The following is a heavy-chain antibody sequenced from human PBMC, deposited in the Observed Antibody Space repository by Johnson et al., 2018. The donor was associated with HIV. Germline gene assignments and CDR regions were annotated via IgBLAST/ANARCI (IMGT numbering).Heavy chain of an antibody. Sequence: QVQLVESGGGVVQPGRSLRLSCAASGFNFSNYGMYWVRQAPGKGLEWVAVIWYDGSNKYYANSVKGRFIISRDNSKNTLYLQMNSLRAEDTAEYYCAKGASGSQRRGAFHIWGQGTMVTVAS. D-gene: IGHD1-26*01. CDR2: IWYDGSNK. J-gene: IGHJ3*02. V-gene: IGHV3-33*06. CDR1: GFNFSNYG. CDR3: AKGASGSQRRGAFHI.